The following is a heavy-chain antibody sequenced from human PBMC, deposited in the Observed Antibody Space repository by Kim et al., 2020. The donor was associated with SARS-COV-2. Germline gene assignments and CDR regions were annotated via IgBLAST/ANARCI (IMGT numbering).Heavy chain of an antibody. CDR2: INPSGGST. Sequence: ASVKVSCKASGYTFTSYYMHWVRQAPGQGLEWMGIINPSGGSTSYAQKFQGRVTMTRDTSTSTVYMELSSLRSEDTAVYYCARDGPPLRYFDWLLPGTDYYGMDVWGQGTTVTVSS. V-gene: IGHV1-46*01. CDR1: GYTFTSYY. CDR3: ARDGPPLRYFDWLLPGTDYYGMDV. D-gene: IGHD3-9*01. J-gene: IGHJ6*02.